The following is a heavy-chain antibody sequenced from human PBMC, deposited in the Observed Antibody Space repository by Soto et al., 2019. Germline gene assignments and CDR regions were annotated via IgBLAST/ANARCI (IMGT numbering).Heavy chain of an antibody. CDR2: IYYDGSDK. CDR3: ARESGGSFDY. Sequence: VQLVESGGGVVQPGKSLRLSCAASRFTFSSYGMHWVRQAPGKGLEWVAIIYYDGSDKYYADSVKGRFTISRDNSKNTLYLQMNSLRAEDTAVYYCARESGGSFDYWGQGTLVTVSS. J-gene: IGHJ4*02. V-gene: IGHV3-33*01. D-gene: IGHD1-26*01. CDR1: RFTFSSYG.